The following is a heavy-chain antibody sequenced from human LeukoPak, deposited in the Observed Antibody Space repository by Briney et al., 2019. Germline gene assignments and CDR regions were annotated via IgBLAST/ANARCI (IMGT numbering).Heavy chain of an antibody. CDR2: ISGNGAKT. Sequence: GGSLRLPCAAPGFTFSSYAMSWVRQAPGKGLEWVSAISGNGAKTYYVDSVKGRFTISRDNSKNTLYLQMSSLRADDTAVYYCAKDLNWGLDYWGQGTLSPSPQ. CDR1: GFTFSSYA. J-gene: IGHJ4*02. V-gene: IGHV3-23*01. CDR3: AKDLNWGLDY. D-gene: IGHD7-27*01.